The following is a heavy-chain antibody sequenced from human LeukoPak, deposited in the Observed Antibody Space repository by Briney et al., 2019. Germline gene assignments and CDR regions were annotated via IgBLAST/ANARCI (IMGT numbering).Heavy chain of an antibody. J-gene: IGHJ4*02. CDR3: ARVRGYYGSGTPPDY. D-gene: IGHD3-10*01. Sequence: GGSLRLSCTASGFTFSSHAMHWVRQAPGKGLEWVAVISYDGSNKYYADSVKGRFTISRDNSKNTLYLQMNSLRAEDTALYYCARVRGYYGSGTPPDYWGQGTLVTVSS. CDR2: ISYDGSNK. V-gene: IGHV3-30-3*01. CDR1: GFTFSSHA.